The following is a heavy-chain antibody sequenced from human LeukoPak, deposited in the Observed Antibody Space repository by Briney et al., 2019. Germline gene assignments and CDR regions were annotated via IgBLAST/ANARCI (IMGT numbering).Heavy chain of an antibody. Sequence: PSETLSLTCTVSGGSLSSVSYYWGWIRQPPGKGLEWIGNIYYTGRLYYNPSLESRVSISEDKSKNQFSLKLTSVTAADTAVYYCVRPSQYSWFDPWGQGTLVTVSS. CDR3: VRPSQYSWFDP. D-gene: IGHD4-11*01. CDR2: IYYTGRL. V-gene: IGHV4-39*01. CDR1: GGSLSSVSYY. J-gene: IGHJ5*02.